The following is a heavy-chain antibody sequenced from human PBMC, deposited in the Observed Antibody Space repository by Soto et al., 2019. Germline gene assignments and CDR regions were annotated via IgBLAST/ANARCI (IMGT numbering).Heavy chain of an antibody. D-gene: IGHD1-1*01. CDR3: ARDPILPTLQSHYYYGMDV. CDR1: GFTFSSYG. Sequence: PGGSLRLSCAASGFTFSSYGMHWVRQAPGKGLEWVAVIWYDGSNKYYADSVKGRFTISRDNSKNTLYLQMNSLRAEDTAVYYCARDPILPTLQSHYYYGMDVWGQGTTVTVSS. J-gene: IGHJ6*02. CDR2: IWYDGSNK. V-gene: IGHV3-33*01.